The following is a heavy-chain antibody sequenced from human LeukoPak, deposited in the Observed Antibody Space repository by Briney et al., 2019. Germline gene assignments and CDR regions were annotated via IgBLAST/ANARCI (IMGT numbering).Heavy chain of an antibody. CDR1: GFTFSSYA. V-gene: IGHV3-30*18. CDR3: AKDLVIDPRYYYGLGV. J-gene: IGHJ6*02. Sequence: GGPLRLSCAASGFTFSSYAMHWVRQAPGKGLEWVVVISYDGSYKYYADSVKGRFTIARDNSKNTLYLQMNSLRAEDTAVYYCAKDLVIDPRYYYGLGVWGQGTTVTVSS. D-gene: IGHD3-10*01. CDR2: ISYDGSYK.